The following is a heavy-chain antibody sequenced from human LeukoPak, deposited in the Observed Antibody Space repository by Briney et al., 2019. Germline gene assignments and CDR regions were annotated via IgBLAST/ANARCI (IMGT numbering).Heavy chain of an antibody. CDR1: GGSISSGDYY. J-gene: IGHJ6*02. CDR3: ARDRGYVPYYYGMDV. V-gene: IGHV4-30-4*01. Sequence: SETLSLTCTVPGGSISSGDYYWSWIRQPPGKGLEWIGYIYYSGSTYYNPSLKSRVTISVDTSKNQFSLKLSSVTAADTAVYYCARDRGYVPYYYGMDVWGQGTTVTVSS. CDR2: IYYSGST. D-gene: IGHD3-10*01.